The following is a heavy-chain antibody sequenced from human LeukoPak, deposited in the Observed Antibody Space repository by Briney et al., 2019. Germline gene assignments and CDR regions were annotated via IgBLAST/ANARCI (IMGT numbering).Heavy chain of an antibody. J-gene: IGHJ4*02. D-gene: IGHD1-26*01. V-gene: IGHV3-49*03. CDR1: GFTFADYA. CDR2: IRNKADGGTP. CDR3: TRDPPTRY. Sequence: GGSLRLSCTASGFTFADYAMSWFRQAPGKGLEWVGFIRNKADGGTPEYAASVKGRFTISRDDSKSIAYLQMNSLKTDDTAVYYCTRDPPTRYWGQGTLVSVSS.